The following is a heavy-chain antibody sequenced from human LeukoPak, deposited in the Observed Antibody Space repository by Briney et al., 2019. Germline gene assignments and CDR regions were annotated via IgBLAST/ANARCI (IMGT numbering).Heavy chain of an antibody. CDR1: GYSFTSYY. J-gene: IGHJ4*02. V-gene: IGHV1-46*01. CDR3: ARDYFDY. CDR2: INPSGGST. Sequence: ASMKVSCKASGYSFTSYYMHWVRQAPGQGLEWMGIINPSGGSTTYAQRFQGRVTMTRDTSTSTVYMELSSLGSEDTAVYYCARDYFDYWGQGTLVTVSS.